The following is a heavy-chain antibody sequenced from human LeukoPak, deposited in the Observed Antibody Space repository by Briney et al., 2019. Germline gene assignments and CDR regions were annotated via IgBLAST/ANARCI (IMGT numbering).Heavy chain of an antibody. V-gene: IGHV1-2*02. CDR2: INPNSGGT. D-gene: IGHD2-21*02. CDR1: GYTFTGYY. Sequence: ASVKVSCKASGYTFTGYYMHWVRQAPGQGLEWMGWINPNSGGTNYAQKFQGRVTMTRDTSISTAYMELSRLRSDDTAVYYCARERAPCGGDCNDAFDIWGQGTMVTVSS. CDR3: ARERAPCGGDCNDAFDI. J-gene: IGHJ3*02.